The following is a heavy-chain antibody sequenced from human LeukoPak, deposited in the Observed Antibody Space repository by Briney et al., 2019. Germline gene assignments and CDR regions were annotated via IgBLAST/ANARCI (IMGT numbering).Heavy chain of an antibody. CDR1: GYTFTSYY. V-gene: IGHV1-46*01. J-gene: IGHJ4*02. CDR3: ARGIVWHIVVVPAALGFDY. Sequence: ASVKVSCKASGYTFTSYYMHWVRQTPGQGLEWMGIINPSSGSISYAQKFQGRVTMTRVTSTSTVYMELSSLRSEDTAVYFCARGIVWHIVVVPAALGFDYWGQGTLVTVSS. CDR2: INPSSGSI. D-gene: IGHD2-2*01.